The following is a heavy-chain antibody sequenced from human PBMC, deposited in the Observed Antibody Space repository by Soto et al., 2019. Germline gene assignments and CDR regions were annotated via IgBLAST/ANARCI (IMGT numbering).Heavy chain of an antibody. V-gene: IGHV4-34*01. D-gene: IGHD3-10*01. CDR1: GGSFSGYY. CDR3: ASSHYYGSGGYYRTPGAYYMDV. Sequence: SETLSLTCAVYGGSFSGYYWSWIRQPPGKGLEWIGEINHSGSTNYNPSLKSRVTISVDTSKNQFSLKLSSVTAADTAVYYCASSHYYGSGGYYRTPGAYYMDVWGKGTTVTVSS. CDR2: INHSGST. J-gene: IGHJ6*03.